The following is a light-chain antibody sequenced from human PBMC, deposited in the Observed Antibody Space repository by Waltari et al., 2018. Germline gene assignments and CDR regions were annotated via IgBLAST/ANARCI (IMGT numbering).Light chain of an antibody. CDR2: DAS. Sequence: EIVLTQSPGTLSLSPGDRATLSCRASQNVNSFLAWYQQKRGQAPRLLIYDASTRANGIPDRISGSGSGTDFTLTISSLEPEDFAIYYCQQRGNLPETFGRGTRVEMK. CDR1: QNVNSF. J-gene: IGKJ2*01. CDR3: QQRGNLPET. V-gene: IGKV3-11*01.